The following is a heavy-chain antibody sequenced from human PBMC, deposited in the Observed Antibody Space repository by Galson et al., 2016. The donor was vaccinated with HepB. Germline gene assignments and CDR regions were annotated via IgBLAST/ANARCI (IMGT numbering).Heavy chain of an antibody. CDR2: ISYDGSNR. CDR3: ARIGLGYSSSLPDY. D-gene: IGHD6-19*01. Sequence: SLRLSCAASGFTFSTYGIHWVRQAPGKGLEWVAAISYDGSNRLHADSVKGRFTISRDNTMNTLFLQMNSLRVEDTAVYYWARIGLGYSSSLPDYWGQGTLVTVSS. CDR1: GFTFSTYG. V-gene: IGHV3-30*04. J-gene: IGHJ4*02.